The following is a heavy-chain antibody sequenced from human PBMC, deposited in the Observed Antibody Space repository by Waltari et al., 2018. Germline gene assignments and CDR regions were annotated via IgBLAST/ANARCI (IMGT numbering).Heavy chain of an antibody. CDR3: ARVAPMVRGVIISRSYYYYGMDV. J-gene: IGHJ6*02. D-gene: IGHD3-10*01. CDR2: IDTSGST. V-gene: IGHV4-4*07. CDR1: GGSISSYY. Sequence: QVQLQESGPGLVKPSETLSLTCTVSGGSISSYYWSWIRQPAGKGLEWIGRIDTSGSTHYNPSLKGLVTMSVDTSKNQFSLKLSSVTAADTAVYYCARVAPMVRGVIISRSYYYYGMDVWGQGTTVTVSS.